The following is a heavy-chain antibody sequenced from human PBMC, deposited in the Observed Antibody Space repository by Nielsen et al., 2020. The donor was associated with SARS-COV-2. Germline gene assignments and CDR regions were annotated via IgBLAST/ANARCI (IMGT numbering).Heavy chain of an antibody. CDR1: GFTFSNYW. V-gene: IGHV3-23*01. J-gene: IGHJ6*02. CDR2: ISGSGGST. D-gene: IGHD1-26*01. CDR3: AVSSGSYYVHYYYGMDV. Sequence: GESLKISCAASGFTFSNYWMHWVRQAPGKGLEWVSAISGSGGSTYYADSVKGRFTISRDNSKNTLYLQMNSLRAEDTAVYYCAVSSGSYYVHYYYGMDVWGQGTTVTVSS.